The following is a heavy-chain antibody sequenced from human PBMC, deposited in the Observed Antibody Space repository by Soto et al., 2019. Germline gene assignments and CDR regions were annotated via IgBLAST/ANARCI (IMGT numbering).Heavy chain of an antibody. CDR1: GFTLTSAD. CDR2: IVGGSGST. J-gene: IGHJ4*02. D-gene: IGHD3-3*01. V-gene: IGHV1-58*01. CDR3: AADWSNRPFDF. Sequence: QMQLMQSGPEVKKPGTSVKVSCKASGFTLTSADVQWVRQTRGQRLELIGWIVGGSGSTNYAQQFQGRLAITRDMCTSTVYMELSSLRSEDTAVYYCAADWSNRPFDFWGQGTLVTVSS.